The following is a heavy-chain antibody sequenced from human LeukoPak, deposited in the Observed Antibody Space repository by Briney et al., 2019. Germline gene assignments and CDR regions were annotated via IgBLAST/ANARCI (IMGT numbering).Heavy chain of an antibody. CDR3: AKGGPTGSNYFDF. J-gene: IGHJ4*02. CDR2: ISGSGYYS. CDR1: GYSISSGYY. D-gene: IGHD1-26*01. Sequence: ETLSLTCTVSGYSISSGYYWGWIRQAPGKGLEWVSVISGSGYYSYYADSVKGRFTVSRDNSKTTLYLQMNSLRADDTAVYYCAKGGPTGSNYFDFWGQGTLVTVSS. V-gene: IGHV3-23*01.